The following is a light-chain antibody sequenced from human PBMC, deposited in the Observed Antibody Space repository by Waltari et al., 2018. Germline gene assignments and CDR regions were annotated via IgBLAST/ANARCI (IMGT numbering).Light chain of an antibody. CDR2: GVS. V-gene: IGKV3-15*01. CDR3: QQYNVWPRT. Sequence: VMTQSPATLSESPGKMVTLTCRAGQSVSNNVAWYQQRPGQAPRLLIYGVSTRATDVPAKFSGSRSGTEVTLTINTLQSEDAATYYCQQYNVWPRTFGQGTKVEI. CDR1: QSVSNN. J-gene: IGKJ1*01.